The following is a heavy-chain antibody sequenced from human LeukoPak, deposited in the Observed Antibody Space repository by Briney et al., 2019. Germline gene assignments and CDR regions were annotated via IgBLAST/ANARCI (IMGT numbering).Heavy chain of an antibody. CDR1: GGSISNTIYY. V-gene: IGHV4-39*07. J-gene: IGHJ4*02. CDR2: IFYSGST. Sequence: PSETLSLTCTVSGGSISNTIYYWGWIRQPPGRGLQWIGSIFYSGSTYYNPSLRSRVTISVDTSKNQFSLKVNSVTTADTAVYYCAREGRGQQLTPIDYWGPGALVTVSS. CDR3: AREGRGQQLTPIDY. D-gene: IGHD6-13*01.